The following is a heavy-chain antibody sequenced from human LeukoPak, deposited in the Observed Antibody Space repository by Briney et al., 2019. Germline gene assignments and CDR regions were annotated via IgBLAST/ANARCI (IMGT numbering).Heavy chain of an antibody. J-gene: IGHJ4*02. D-gene: IGHD3-22*01. CDR2: IYYSGST. CDR1: GGSISSSSYY. CDR3: AMNDYYDSSGIRDY. V-gene: IGHV4-39*01. Sequence: PSETLSLTCTVSGGSISSSSYYWGWLRQPPGKGLEWIGSIYYSGSTYYNPSLKSRVTISVDTSKNQFSLKLSSVTAADTAVYYCAMNDYYDSSGIRDYWGQGTLVTVSS.